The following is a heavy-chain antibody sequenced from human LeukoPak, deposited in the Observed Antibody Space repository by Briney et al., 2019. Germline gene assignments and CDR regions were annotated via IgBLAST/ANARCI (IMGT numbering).Heavy chain of an antibody. D-gene: IGHD3-9*01. J-gene: IGHJ4*02. CDR1: GYRFTSYW. CDR2: IDPSDSYT. CDR3: ARHKYDILTGYYFDY. V-gene: IGHV5-10-1*01. Sequence: GASLQISSKGSGYRFTSYWISWVRQMPGKGLEWMGRIDPSDSYTNYSPSFQGHVTISADKSISTAYLQWSSLKASDTAMYYCARHKYDILTGYYFDYWGQGTLVTVSS.